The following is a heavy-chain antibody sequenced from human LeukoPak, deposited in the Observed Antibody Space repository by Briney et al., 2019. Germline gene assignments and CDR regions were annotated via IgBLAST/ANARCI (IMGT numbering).Heavy chain of an antibody. CDR1: GGSISSYY. CDR2: INYSGST. V-gene: IGHV4-59*12. Sequence: KPSETLSLTCTVSGGSISSYYWSWIRQPPGKGLGWIGYINYSGSTNYNPSLKSRVTISVDTSKNQFSLKLSSVTAADTAVYYCATASVPDLRGMDVWGQGTTVTVSS. D-gene: IGHD1-14*01. CDR3: ATASVPDLRGMDV. J-gene: IGHJ6*02.